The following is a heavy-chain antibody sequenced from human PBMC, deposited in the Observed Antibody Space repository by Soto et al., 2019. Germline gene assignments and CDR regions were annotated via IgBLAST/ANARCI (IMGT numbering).Heavy chain of an antibody. CDR3: AHRPRGFTYFFDY. V-gene: IGHV2-5*02. CDR1: GFSLSTRGVG. J-gene: IGHJ4*02. Sequence: QITLNESGPTLVKPTQTLTLTCTFSGFSLSTRGVGVGWIRQPPGKALEWLALLYWDDDERYSPSLMSRLTITKATSQDQVFLTMTNMAPVDTATYYCAHRPRGFTYFFDYWGQGTLVTVSS. CDR2: LYWDDDE.